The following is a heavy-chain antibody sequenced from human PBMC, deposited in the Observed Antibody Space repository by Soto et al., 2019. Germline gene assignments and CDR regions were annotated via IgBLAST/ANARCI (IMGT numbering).Heavy chain of an antibody. D-gene: IGHD4-17*01. Sequence: SETLSLTCTVSGGSISSGDYYWSWIRQPPGKGLEWIGYIYYSGSTYYNPSLKSRVTISVDTSKNQFSLKLSSVTAADTAVYYCAREVYGDYSVYYFDYWGQGTLVTVSS. CDR2: IYYSGST. CDR1: GGSISSGDYY. CDR3: AREVYGDYSVYYFDY. V-gene: IGHV4-30-4*01. J-gene: IGHJ4*02.